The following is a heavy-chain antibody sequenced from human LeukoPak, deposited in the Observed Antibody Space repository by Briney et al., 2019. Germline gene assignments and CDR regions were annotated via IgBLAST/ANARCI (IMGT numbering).Heavy chain of an antibody. Sequence: ASVKVSCKASGYTFTGYYMHWVRQAPGQGLEWMGWINPNSGGTNYAQKFQGRVTMTRDTSISTAYMELSRLRSDDTAVYYCARGGGYCSGGSCYGNFDYWGQGTLVTVSS. V-gene: IGHV1-2*02. CDR3: ARGGGYCSGGSCYGNFDY. J-gene: IGHJ4*02. CDR2: INPNSGGT. D-gene: IGHD2-15*01. CDR1: GYTFTGYY.